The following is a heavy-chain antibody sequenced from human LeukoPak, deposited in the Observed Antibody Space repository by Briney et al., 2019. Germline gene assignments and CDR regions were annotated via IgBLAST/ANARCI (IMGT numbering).Heavy chain of an antibody. CDR1: GFTFSSYE. CDR3: ARAITGTLFDY. D-gene: IGHD1/OR15-1a*01. J-gene: IGHJ4*02. V-gene: IGHV3-48*03. CDR2: ISSSDNTI. Sequence: GGSLRLSRAASGFTFSSYEMNWVRQAPGKGLEWVSYISSSDNTIYYTDSVKGRFTISRDNAKNSLYLQMNSLRAEDTAVYYCARAITGTLFDYWGQGTLVTVSS.